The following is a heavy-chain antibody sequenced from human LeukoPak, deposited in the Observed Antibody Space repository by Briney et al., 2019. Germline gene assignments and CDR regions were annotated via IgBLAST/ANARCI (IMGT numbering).Heavy chain of an antibody. V-gene: IGHV3-7*05. CDR1: GFTFSSYW. CDR2: IKKDGSEE. J-gene: IGHJ6*02. Sequence: GGSLRLSCAASGFTFSSYWMSWVRQAPGKGLKWVANIKKDGSEEVYVDSVKGRFTISRDNAKNSLFLQMNTLRAEDTAVYYCARDPYSSTWSYGMDVWGQGTTVTVSS. D-gene: IGHD6-6*01. CDR3: ARDPYSSTWSYGMDV.